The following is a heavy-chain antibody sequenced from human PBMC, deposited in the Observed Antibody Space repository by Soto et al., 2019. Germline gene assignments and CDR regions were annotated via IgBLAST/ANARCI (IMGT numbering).Heavy chain of an antibody. CDR3: ARDYISGGWFDP. CDR2: ISYDGSNK. Sequence: QVQLVESGGGVVQPGRSLRLSCAASGFTFSSYGMHWVRQAPGKGLEWVAVISYDGSNKYYADSVKGRFTISRDNSKNTLYLQMNSLRAEDTAVYYCARDYISGGWFDPWGQGTLVTVSS. CDR1: GFTFSSYG. J-gene: IGHJ5*02. V-gene: IGHV3-30*03. D-gene: IGHD1-26*01.